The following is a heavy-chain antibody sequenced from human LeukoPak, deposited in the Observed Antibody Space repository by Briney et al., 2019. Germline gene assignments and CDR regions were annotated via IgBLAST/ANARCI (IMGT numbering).Heavy chain of an antibody. Sequence: ASVKVSCKASGYTFTSYGISWVRQAPGQGLEWMGWISAYNGNTNYAQKLQGRVTMTTDTSTSTAYMELRSLRSDDTAVYYCARDPHYYDSSGHPYHFVYWGQGTLVTVSS. CDR2: ISAYNGNT. D-gene: IGHD3-22*01. CDR3: ARDPHYYDSSGHPYHFVY. V-gene: IGHV1-18*01. J-gene: IGHJ4*02. CDR1: GYTFTSYG.